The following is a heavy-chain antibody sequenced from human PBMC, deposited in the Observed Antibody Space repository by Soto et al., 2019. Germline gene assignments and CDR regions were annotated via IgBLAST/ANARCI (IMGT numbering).Heavy chain of an antibody. D-gene: IGHD1-26*01. Sequence: EVQLVESGGGLVKPGESLRLSCAASGFTFSNAWMSWVRQAPGKGLEWVGRIKTKADAETTDYAAPVKGRFTISRDDSKNTLYLQMNSPKTEDTALYYCTTDGATILFDPWGQGALVTVSS. CDR3: TTDGATILFDP. J-gene: IGHJ5*02. V-gene: IGHV3-15*01. CDR1: GFTFSNAW. CDR2: IKTKADAETT.